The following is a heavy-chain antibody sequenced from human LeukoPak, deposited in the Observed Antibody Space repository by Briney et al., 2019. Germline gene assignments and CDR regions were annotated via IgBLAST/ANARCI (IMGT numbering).Heavy chain of an antibody. J-gene: IGHJ4*02. D-gene: IGHD6-13*01. Sequence: PGGTLRLSCAASGFTFSSYAMSWVRHAPGKGLEWVLVICTGGATTYYADSVKGRFTTSRDNSKNTLYLQMNSLRAEDTAVYYCANRRTAAGEKYFDYWGQGTLVTVSS. CDR2: ICTGGATT. V-gene: IGHV3-23*01. CDR1: GFTFSSYA. CDR3: ANRRTAAGEKYFDY.